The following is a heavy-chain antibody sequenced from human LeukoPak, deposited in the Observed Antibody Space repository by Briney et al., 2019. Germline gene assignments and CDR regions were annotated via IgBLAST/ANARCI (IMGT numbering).Heavy chain of an antibody. V-gene: IGHV4-39*07. CDR1: GDSIYSSNYY. D-gene: IGHD3-22*01. CDR3: ASHNYYDSSGYSYYYYMDV. Sequence: SETLSLTCTVSGDSIYSSNYYWGWIRQPPGKGLEWIGEINHSGSTNYNPSLKSRVTISVDTSKNQFSLKLSSVTAADTAVYYCASHNYYDSSGYSYYYYMDVWGKGTTVTIPS. CDR2: INHSGST. J-gene: IGHJ6*03.